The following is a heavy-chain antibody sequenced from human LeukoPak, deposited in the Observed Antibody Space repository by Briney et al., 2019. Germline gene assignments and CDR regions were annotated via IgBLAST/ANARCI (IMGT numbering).Heavy chain of an antibody. J-gene: IGHJ4*02. Sequence: ASVKVSCKASGYTFTGYYMHWVRQAPGQGLEWMGWINPNSGGTNYAQKFQGRVTMTSDTSISTAYMELSSLRSDDTAAFYCARSSSSWYPTFDSWGQGTLVTVSS. CDR3: ARSSSSWYPTFDS. CDR1: GYTFTGYY. V-gene: IGHV1-2*02. D-gene: IGHD6-13*01. CDR2: INPNSGGT.